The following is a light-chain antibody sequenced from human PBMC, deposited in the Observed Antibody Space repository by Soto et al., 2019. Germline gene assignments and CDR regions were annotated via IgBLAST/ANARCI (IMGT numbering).Light chain of an antibody. CDR3: SSYKTSSTVVV. CDR1: SSDIGGYNY. J-gene: IGLJ2*01. V-gene: IGLV2-14*01. CDR2: GVS. Sequence: QPVLTQPASVSGSPGQSITISCTGTSSDIGGYNYVSWYQQYPGKAPKLIIFGVSDRPSGVSNRFSGSKSGTTASLTISGLQAEDEADYYCSSYKTSSTVVVFGGGTKVTVL.